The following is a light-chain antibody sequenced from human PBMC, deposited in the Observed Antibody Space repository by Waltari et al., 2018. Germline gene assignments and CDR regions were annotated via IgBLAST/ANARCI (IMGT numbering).Light chain of an antibody. Sequence: EIVLTQSPGTLSLSPGDRSTLSCRASQSISSAKLAWYQRKPAKAPRLLIYGASSRASGIPDKFRGSGSGTDFTLTISGLEPEDFAVYYCQQFGSSPLITFGQGTRLEIK. CDR1: QSISSAK. CDR3: QQFGSSPLIT. CDR2: GAS. V-gene: IGKV3-20*01. J-gene: IGKJ5*01.